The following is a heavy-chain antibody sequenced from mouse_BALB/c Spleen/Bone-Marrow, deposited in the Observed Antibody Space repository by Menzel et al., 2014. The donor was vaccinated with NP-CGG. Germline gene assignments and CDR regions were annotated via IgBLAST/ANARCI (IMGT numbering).Heavy chain of an antibody. J-gene: IGHJ4*01. V-gene: IGHV5-6-3*01. CDR3: GLRNAMDY. CDR2: INSNGGST. Sequence: EVKLVESGGGLVQPGGSLKLSCAASGFTFSSYGMSWVRQTPDKRLELVATINSNGGSTYYPDSVKGRFTISRDNAKNTLYLQMSSLKSEDTATYYCGLRNAMDYWGQGTSVSVSS. D-gene: IGHD6-5*01. CDR1: GFTFSSYG.